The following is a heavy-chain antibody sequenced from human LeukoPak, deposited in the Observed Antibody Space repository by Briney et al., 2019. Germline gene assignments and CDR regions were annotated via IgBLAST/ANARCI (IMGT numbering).Heavy chain of an antibody. CDR1: GFTFSSYG. D-gene: IGHD2/OR15-2a*01. CDR2: ISYDGSNK. Sequence: GGSLRLSCAASGFTFSSYGMHWVRQAPGKGLEGVAVISYDGSNKYYADSVKGRFTISRDNSKNTLYLQMNSLGAEDTAVYYCAKLGGPSHFEDDYWGQGTLVTVSS. CDR3: AKLGGPSHFEDDY. V-gene: IGHV3-30*18. J-gene: IGHJ4*02.